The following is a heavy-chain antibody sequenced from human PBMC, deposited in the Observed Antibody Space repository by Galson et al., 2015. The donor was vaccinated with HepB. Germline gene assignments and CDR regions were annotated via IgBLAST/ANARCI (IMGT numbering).Heavy chain of an antibody. J-gene: IGHJ4*02. CDR1: GFTFSAYN. CDR2: ISPDGSRT. V-gene: IGHV3-30-3*01. Sequence: SLRLSCAASGFTFSAYNMHWVRQAPVKGLEWLAIISPDGSRTFYADSVGGQFTISRDNSKNTLFLQVDGLRPEDTAMYYCARDFEWNFDLWGQGTLVTVSS. D-gene: IGHD3-9*01. CDR3: ARDFEWNFDL.